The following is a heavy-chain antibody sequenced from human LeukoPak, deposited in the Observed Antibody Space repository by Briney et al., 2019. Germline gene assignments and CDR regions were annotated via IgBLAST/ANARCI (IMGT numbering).Heavy chain of an antibody. CDR3: ARVQRGYNYGRSDLVDY. D-gene: IGHD5-18*01. CDR2: ISHTRTT. J-gene: IGHJ4*02. V-gene: IGHV4-39*07. Sequence: SETLSLTCTVSGVSISSTSYYWGWIRQPPGKGLEWIGEISHTRTTNYSPSLKSRVTISVDTSKNQFSLKLSAVTAADTAVYYCARVQRGYNYGRSDLVDYWGQGTLVTVSS. CDR1: GVSISSTSYY.